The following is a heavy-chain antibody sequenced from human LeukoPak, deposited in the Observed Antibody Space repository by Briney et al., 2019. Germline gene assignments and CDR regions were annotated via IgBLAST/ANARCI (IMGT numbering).Heavy chain of an antibody. Sequence: GGSLRLSCAASGFTFSSYAMSWVRQAPGKGLAWVSVISGSGGTTYYADSVKGRFVISRDNSKNTLYLQMNSLRAEDTAVYYCARDYNFDYWGQGTLVTVSS. CDR1: GFTFSSYA. CDR3: ARDYNFDY. V-gene: IGHV3-23*01. CDR2: ISGSGGTT. J-gene: IGHJ4*02.